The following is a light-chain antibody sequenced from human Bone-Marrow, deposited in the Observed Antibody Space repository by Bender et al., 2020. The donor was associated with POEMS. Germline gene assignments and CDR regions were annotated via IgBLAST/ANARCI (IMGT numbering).Light chain of an antibody. J-gene: IGLJ2*01. Sequence: QSALTQPASVSGSPGQSITISCTGTSSDIGTYNVVSWYQQHPGKAPKVVIYDVSDRPSGVSDRFSASKSGSTASLTISGLLAEDEAHYYCCSYTTTSTRVIFGGGTRVTVL. CDR3: CSYTTTSTRVI. CDR2: DVS. CDR1: SSDIGTYNV. V-gene: IGLV2-14*02.